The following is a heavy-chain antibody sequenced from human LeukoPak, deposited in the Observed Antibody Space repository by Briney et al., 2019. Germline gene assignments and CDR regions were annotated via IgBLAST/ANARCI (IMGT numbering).Heavy chain of an antibody. CDR1: GGTFSSYA. Sequence: SVKVSCKASGGTFSSYATSWVRQAPGQGLEWMGGIIPIFGTANYAQKFQGRVTITADESTSTAYMELSSLRSEDTAVYYCANDYLSGSYYYYYYGMDVWGQGTTVTVSS. V-gene: IGHV1-69*13. J-gene: IGHJ6*02. CDR2: IIPIFGTA. CDR3: ANDYLSGSYYYYYYGMDV. D-gene: IGHD1-26*01.